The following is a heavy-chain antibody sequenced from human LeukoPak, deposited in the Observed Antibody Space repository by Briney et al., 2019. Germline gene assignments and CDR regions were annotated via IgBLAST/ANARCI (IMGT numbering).Heavy chain of an antibody. CDR1: GDSVSSINGA. CDR3: ARDVATTGWYTFDY. D-gene: IGHD6-19*01. Sequence: SQTLSLTCAISGDSVSSINGAWNWVRQSPSRGLEWLGRTYYRSKWYSDYAVPIQGRISINPDTSKNQFTLHLFSVTPDDTAVYYCARDVATTGWYTFDYWGQGILVTVSS. J-gene: IGHJ4*02. CDR2: TYYRSKWYS. V-gene: IGHV6-1*01.